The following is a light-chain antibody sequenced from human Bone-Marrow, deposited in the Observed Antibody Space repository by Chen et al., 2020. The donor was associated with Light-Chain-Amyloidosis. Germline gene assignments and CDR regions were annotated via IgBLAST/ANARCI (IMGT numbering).Light chain of an antibody. V-gene: IGLV3-21*02. CDR3: QVWDRSSDRPV. CDR2: DDS. J-gene: IGLJ3*02. CDR1: NIGSTS. Sequence: SYVLTQPSSVSVAPGQTATIACGGNNIGSTSVHWYQQTPGQAPLLVVDDDSDRPSGIPERLSGSNSGNTATLTISRVEAGDEADYYCQVWDRSSDRPVCGGGTKLTVL.